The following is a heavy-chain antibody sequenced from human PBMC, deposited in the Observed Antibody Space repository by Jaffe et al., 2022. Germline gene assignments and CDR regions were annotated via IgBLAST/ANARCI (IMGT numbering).Heavy chain of an antibody. V-gene: IGHV1-69*02. D-gene: IGHD3-10*01. CDR3: ARANTMVRGSRYYYYYYMDV. CDR1: GGTFSSYT. Sequence: QVQLVQSGAEVKKPGSSVKVSCKASGGTFSSYTISWVRQAPGQGLEWMGRIIPILGIANYAQKFQGRVTITADKSTSTAYMELSSLRSEDTAVYYCARANTMVRGSRYYYYYYMDVWGKGTTVTVSS. CDR2: IIPILGIA. J-gene: IGHJ6*03.